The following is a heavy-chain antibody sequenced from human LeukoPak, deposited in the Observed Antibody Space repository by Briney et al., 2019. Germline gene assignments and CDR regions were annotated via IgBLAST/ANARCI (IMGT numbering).Heavy chain of an antibody. CDR2: ISTDGSKT. J-gene: IGHJ3*02. CDR3: AKADYDDSSGYHDAFDI. V-gene: IGHV3-30*18. CDR1: GFTFSSYG. Sequence: GGSLRLSCAASGFTFSSYGMHWVRQAPGKGLEWVALISTDGSKTYYADSLKGRFTISRDNSKNMLSLQMNSLRLEDTAVYYCAKADYDDSSGYHDAFDIWGQGTMVTVSS. D-gene: IGHD3-22*01.